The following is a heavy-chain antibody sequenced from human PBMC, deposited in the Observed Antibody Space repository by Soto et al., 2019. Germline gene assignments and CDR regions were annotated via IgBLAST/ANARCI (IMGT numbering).Heavy chain of an antibody. Sequence: QVQLQESGPGLVKPSQTLSLTCTVSGGSISSGGYYWSWIRQHPGKGLEWIGYIYYSGSTYYNPSLKSRITISVDTSKNQFSLKLSSVTAADTAVYYCARDSEVVGYYYGMDVWGQGTTVTVSS. D-gene: IGHD2-15*01. CDR2: IYYSGST. CDR1: GGSISSGGYY. V-gene: IGHV4-31*03. CDR3: ARDSEVVGYYYGMDV. J-gene: IGHJ6*02.